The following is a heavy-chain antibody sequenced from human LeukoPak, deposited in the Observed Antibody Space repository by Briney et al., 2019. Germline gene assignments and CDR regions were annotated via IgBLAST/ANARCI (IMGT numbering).Heavy chain of an antibody. CDR3: AKIHEGDYGDYGGVTWDWFDP. Sequence: GGSLRLSCAASGFTFSSYAMSWVRQAPGKGLEWVSAIIGSGGSTYYADSVKGRFTISRDNSKNTLYLQMNSLRAEDTAVYYCAKIHEGDYGDYGGVTWDWFDPWGQGTLVTVSS. CDR2: IIGSGGST. D-gene: IGHD4-17*01. J-gene: IGHJ5*02. V-gene: IGHV3-23*01. CDR1: GFTFSSYA.